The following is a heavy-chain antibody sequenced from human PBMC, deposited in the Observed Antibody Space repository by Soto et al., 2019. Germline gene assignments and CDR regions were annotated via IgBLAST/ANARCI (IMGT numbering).Heavy chain of an antibody. D-gene: IGHD6-6*01. CDR3: AREYSRSPGRGLDH. CDR1: GYTFTSYG. CDR2: ISDYNGNT. J-gene: IGHJ4*02. V-gene: IGHV1-18*01. Sequence: GASVKVSCKASGYTFTSYGVSWVRQAPGQGLEWMGWISDYNGNTNYAQKLQGRVTMTTDISTSTAYMELRSLRSDDTAVYYCAREYSRSPGRGLDHWGQGTLVTVSS.